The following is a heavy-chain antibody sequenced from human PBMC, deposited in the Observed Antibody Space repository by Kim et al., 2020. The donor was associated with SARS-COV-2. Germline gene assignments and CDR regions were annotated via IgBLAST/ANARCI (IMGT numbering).Heavy chain of an antibody. CDR1: GFTFSSYS. CDR3: ARGGAVGGSFDY. V-gene: IGHV3-21*01. J-gene: IGHJ4*02. Sequence: GGSLRLSCAASGFTFSSYSMNWVRQAPGKGLEWVSSISSSSYIYYADSVKGRFTISRDNAKNSLYLQMNSLRAEDTAVYYCARGGAVGGSFDYWGQGTLVTVSS. D-gene: IGHD6-19*01. CDR2: ISSSSYI.